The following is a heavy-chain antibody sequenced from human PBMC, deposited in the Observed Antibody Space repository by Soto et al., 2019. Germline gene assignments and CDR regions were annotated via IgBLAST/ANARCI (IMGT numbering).Heavy chain of an antibody. D-gene: IGHD3-10*01. CDR1: GGSISNGDYY. Sequence: QVQLQESGPGLVKPSQTLSLTCTVSGGSISNGDYYWSWIRQHPGKGLEWIGYIYYSGTTYYNPSLKSRVTISVDTSKNQFSLKLSSVTAADTAVYYCARRDTRSSWFDPWGQGTLVTVSS. V-gene: IGHV4-31*03. CDR3: ARRDTRSSWFDP. J-gene: IGHJ5*02. CDR2: IYYSGTT.